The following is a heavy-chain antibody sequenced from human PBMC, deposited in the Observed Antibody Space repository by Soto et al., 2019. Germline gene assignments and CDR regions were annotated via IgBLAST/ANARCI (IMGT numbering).Heavy chain of an antibody. Sequence: SETLSLTCTVSGGSISSGGYYWSWIRQHPGKGLEWIGYIYYSGSTYYNPSLKSRVTISVDTSKNQFSLKLSSVTAADTAVYYCARVGDILTGYPGLSPNWFDPWGQGTLVTVSS. CDR3: ARVGDILTGYPGLSPNWFDP. CDR1: GGSISSGGYY. D-gene: IGHD3-9*01. CDR2: IYYSGST. J-gene: IGHJ5*02. V-gene: IGHV4-31*03.